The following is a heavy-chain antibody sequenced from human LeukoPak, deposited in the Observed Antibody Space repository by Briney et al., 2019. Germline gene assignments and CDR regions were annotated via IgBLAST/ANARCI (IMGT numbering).Heavy chain of an antibody. V-gene: IGHV1-24*01. Sequence: GASVKVSCKVSGYTLTEFAMHWVRQAPGKGLEWMGGFDPEDGERIYAQQSQGRVTMTEDTSTDTAYMELSSLRSEDTAVYYCAVVREYYENSGSPFDYWGPGTLVTVSS. D-gene: IGHD3-22*01. J-gene: IGHJ4*02. CDR3: AVVREYYENSGSPFDY. CDR1: GYTLTEFA. CDR2: FDPEDGER.